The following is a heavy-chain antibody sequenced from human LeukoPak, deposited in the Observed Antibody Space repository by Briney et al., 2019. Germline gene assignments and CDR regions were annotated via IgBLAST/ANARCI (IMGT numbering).Heavy chain of an antibody. D-gene: IGHD4/OR15-4a*01. CDR1: GFTVSSNS. J-gene: IGHJ4*02. CDR3: ARRAGAYSHPYDY. V-gene: IGHV3-53*01. CDR2: IYSDNT. Sequence: GALRLSCTVSGFTVSSNSMSWVRQAPGKGLEWVSFIYSDNTHYSDSVKGRFTISRDNSKNTLYLQMNSLRAEDTAVYYCARRAGAYSHPYDYWGQGTLVTVSS.